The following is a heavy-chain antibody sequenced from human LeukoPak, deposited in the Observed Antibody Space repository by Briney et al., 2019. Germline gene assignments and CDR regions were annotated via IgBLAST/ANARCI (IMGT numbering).Heavy chain of an antibody. D-gene: IGHD3-16*01. V-gene: IGHV1-2*02. CDR1: GYTFTVYS. CDR2: INPKSGGT. J-gene: IGHJ4*02. CDR3: ARRFSSAYYGTDYFDY. Sequence: ASVRVSCKASGYTFTVYSLYWVRQAPGQGLEWLGWINPKSGGTYYVQKFLGRATMPRDTSISTAYMELSTLTSDDTAVYFCARRFSSAYYGTDYFDYWGQGTLVTVSS.